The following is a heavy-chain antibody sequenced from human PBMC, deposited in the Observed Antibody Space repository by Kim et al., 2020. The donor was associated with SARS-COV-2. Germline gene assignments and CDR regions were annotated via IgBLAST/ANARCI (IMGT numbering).Heavy chain of an antibody. CDR3: ARGHLKSIVVVIAPRPYYYYMDV. V-gene: IGHV1-8*01. CDR1: GYTFTSYD. J-gene: IGHJ6*03. CDR2: MNPNSGST. D-gene: IGHD2-21*01. Sequence: ASVKVSCKASGYTFTSYDINWVRQATGQGLEWMGWMNPNSGSTGYAQKFQGRVTITRNTSISTAYMELSSLRSEDTAVYYCARGHLKSIVVVIAPRPYYYYMDVWGKGTTVTVSS.